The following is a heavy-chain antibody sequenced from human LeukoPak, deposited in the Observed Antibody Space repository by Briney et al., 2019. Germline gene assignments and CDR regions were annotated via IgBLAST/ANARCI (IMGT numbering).Heavy chain of an antibody. D-gene: IGHD3-9*01. Sequence: GGSLRLSCAASGIAFENYAMNWVRQAPGKGLEWVSLIGGDGSTTWYADSVKGRFTISRDNGKNSLYLHMNSLRPEDTALYYCAKGFSILTSKHYFYYHGFDVWGQGAPVTVSS. CDR2: IGGDGSTT. V-gene: IGHV3-43*02. J-gene: IGHJ6*02. CDR1: GIAFENYA. CDR3: AKGFSILTSKHYFYYHGFDV.